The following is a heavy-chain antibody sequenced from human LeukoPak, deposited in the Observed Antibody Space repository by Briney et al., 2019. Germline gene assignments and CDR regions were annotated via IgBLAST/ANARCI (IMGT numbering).Heavy chain of an antibody. CDR3: ARVAAGIGFFQH. CDR2: ISYDGSNK. D-gene: IGHD6-13*01. J-gene: IGHJ1*01. CDR1: GFTFSSYA. Sequence: GGSLRLSCAASGFTFSSYAMSWVRQAPGKGLEWVAVISYDGSNKYYADSVKGRFTISRDNSKNTVFLQMNSLRAEDTAVYYCARVAAGIGFFQHWGQGTLVTVSS. V-gene: IGHV3-30*03.